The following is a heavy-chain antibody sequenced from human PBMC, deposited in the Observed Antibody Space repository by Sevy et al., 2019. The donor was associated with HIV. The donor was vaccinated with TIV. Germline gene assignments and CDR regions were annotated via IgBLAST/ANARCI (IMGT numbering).Heavy chain of an antibody. CDR1: GGSINNFNSY. CDR2: ILYSGSTT. CDR3: ARHGMWFAVCEN. J-gene: IGHJ4*02. D-gene: IGHD2-21*01. V-gene: IGHV4-39*01. Sequence: SETLSLTCTVSGGSINNFNSYWGWFRQPPGKRPEWIGSILYSGSTTSYNPSLESRVTISVDTSKNQFSLRVLSVNATDTAIYYCARHGMWFAVCENWGQGYQVTVSS.